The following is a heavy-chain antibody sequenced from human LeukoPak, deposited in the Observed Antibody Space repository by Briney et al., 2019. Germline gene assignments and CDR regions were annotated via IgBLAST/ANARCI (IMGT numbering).Heavy chain of an antibody. D-gene: IGHD3-10*01. Sequence: GGSLRLSCAASGFTFSSYGMHWVRQAPGKGLEWVAFIRYDGSNKYYADSVKGRFTISRDNSKNTLYLQVNSLRAEDTAVYYCAKPLWFGELLRGADFDYWGQGTLVTVSS. CDR1: GFTFSSYG. J-gene: IGHJ4*02. CDR2: IRYDGSNK. V-gene: IGHV3-30*02. CDR3: AKPLWFGELLRGADFDY.